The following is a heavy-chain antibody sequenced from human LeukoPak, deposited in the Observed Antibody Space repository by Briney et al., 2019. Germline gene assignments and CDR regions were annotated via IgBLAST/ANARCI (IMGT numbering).Heavy chain of an antibody. CDR3: ARLRAFDI. J-gene: IGHJ3*02. D-gene: IGHD3-10*01. Sequence: PGGSLRLSCAASGFTFSSYEMNWVRQAPGKGLEWLSYISSSGRTKYYPDSVKGRFTISRDNTKNSLYLHMNSLRDEDTAVYYCARLRAFDIWGQGTMVTVSS. CDR2: ISSSGRTK. CDR1: GFTFSSYE. V-gene: IGHV3-48*03.